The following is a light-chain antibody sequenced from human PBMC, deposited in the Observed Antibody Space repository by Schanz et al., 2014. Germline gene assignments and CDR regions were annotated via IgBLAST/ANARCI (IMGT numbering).Light chain of an antibody. CDR1: LSISNY. CDR2: AAT. V-gene: IGKV1-39*01. J-gene: IGKJ1*01. Sequence: DIQMTQSPSSLSASVGDRITLTCRASLSISNYLHWYQQKPGRAPKLLIFAATTLQSGVPLRFSGSGSGTDFTLTISSLQSEDFVVYYCQQYDNWWTFGPGTKVEIK. CDR3: QQYDNWWT.